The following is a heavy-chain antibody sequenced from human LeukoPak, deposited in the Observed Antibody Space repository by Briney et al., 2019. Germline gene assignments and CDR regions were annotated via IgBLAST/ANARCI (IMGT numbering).Heavy chain of an antibody. CDR2: IYTSGST. D-gene: IGHD5-18*01. J-gene: IGHJ4*02. Sequence: SQTLSLTCTVSGGSISSRGYYWSWIRQPAGKGLEWIGRIYTSGSTNYNPSLKSRVTMSVDTSKNQFSLKLSSVTAADMAVYYCARVLYMVRFDSWGQGTRVTVSS. CDR3: ARVLYMVRFDS. V-gene: IGHV4-61*02. CDR1: GGSISSRGYY.